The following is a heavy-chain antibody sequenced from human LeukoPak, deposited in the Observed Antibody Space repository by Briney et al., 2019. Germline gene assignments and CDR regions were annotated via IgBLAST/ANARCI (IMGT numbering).Heavy chain of an antibody. CDR1: GFTFSSYA. J-gene: IGHJ4*02. Sequence: GRSLRLSCAASGFTFSSYALHWVRQAPGKGLEWVAVVWYDGSKKYYADSVKDRFTISRDNSKNTLHLQMNSLRAEDTAVYYCARDPRYSSTWYHFDYWGQGTLVTVSS. CDR3: ARDPRYSSTWYHFDY. CDR2: VWYDGSKK. V-gene: IGHV3-33*01. D-gene: IGHD6-13*01.